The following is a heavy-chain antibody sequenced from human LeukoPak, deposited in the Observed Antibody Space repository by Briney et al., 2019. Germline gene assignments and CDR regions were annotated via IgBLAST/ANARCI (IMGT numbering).Heavy chain of an antibody. CDR1: GVSIGTSSYY. CDR2: IYYSGST. CDR3: ASFYPFDY. D-gene: IGHD2/OR15-2a*01. V-gene: IGHV4-39*07. Sequence: SETLSLTCTVSGVSIGTSSYYWGWIRQPPGKGLEWIGSIYYSGSTYYNPSLKSRVTISADTSKNQFSLKLSSVTAADTAVYYCASFYPFDYWGQGTLVTVSS. J-gene: IGHJ4*02.